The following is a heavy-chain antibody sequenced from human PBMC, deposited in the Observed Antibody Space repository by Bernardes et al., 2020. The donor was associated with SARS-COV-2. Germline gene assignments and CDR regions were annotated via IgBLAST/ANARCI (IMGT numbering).Heavy chain of an antibody. V-gene: IGHV1-24*01. D-gene: IGHD6-19*01. CDR2: FDPEDGET. CDR3: ATAVAVAGFYYYYGMDV. Sequence: SVKVSCQVSGYTLTELSMHCVRQAPGKGREWMGGFDPEDGETIYAQKFQGRVTMTEDTSTDTAYIELSSLRSEDSAVYYCATAVAVAGFYYYYGMDVWGQGTTVTVSS. J-gene: IGHJ6*02. CDR1: GYTLTELS.